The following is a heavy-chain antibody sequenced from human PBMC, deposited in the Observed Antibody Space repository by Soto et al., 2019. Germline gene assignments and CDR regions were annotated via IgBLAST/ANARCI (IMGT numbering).Heavy chain of an antibody. CDR2: ISSSGSTI. V-gene: IGHV3-11*01. CDR3: ARDSGRDYIWGSYRQGGYFDY. CDR1: GFTFSDYY. Sequence: QVQLVESGGGLVKPGGSLRLSCAASGFTFSDYYMSWIRQAPGKGLEWVSYISSSGSTIYYADSVKGRFTISRDNAKNSLYLQMNSLRAEDTVVYYCARDSGRDYIWGSYRQGGYFDYWGQGTLVTVSS. J-gene: IGHJ4*02. D-gene: IGHD3-16*02.